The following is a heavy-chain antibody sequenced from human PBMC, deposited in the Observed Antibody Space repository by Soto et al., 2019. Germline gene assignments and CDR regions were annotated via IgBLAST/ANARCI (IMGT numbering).Heavy chain of an antibody. CDR1: GGSFSGYY. CDR2: INHSGST. Sequence: SATLSLTCAVYGGSFSGYYWSWIRQPPGEGLEWIGEINHSGSTNYNPSLKSRVTISVDTSKNQFSLKLSSVTAADTAVYYCARVGFNWNDDYYGMDVWGQGTTVTVSS. CDR3: ARVGFNWNDDYYGMDV. J-gene: IGHJ6*02. V-gene: IGHV4-34*01. D-gene: IGHD1-20*01.